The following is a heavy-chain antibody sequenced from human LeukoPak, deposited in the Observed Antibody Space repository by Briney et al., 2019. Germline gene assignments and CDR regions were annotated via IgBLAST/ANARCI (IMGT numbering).Heavy chain of an antibody. CDR1: GFVFRSYP. CDR2: ISYDGNHI. D-gene: IGHD1-1*01. CDR3: ETAIQLRPF. Sequence: GGSLRLSCAASGFVFRSYPMHWVRQAPGKGLEWVTIISYDGNHIFYADSVKGRFTISRDNSKNTLYLQMNGLRPEDTAVYYCETAIQLRPFWGQGTLVTVSS. J-gene: IGHJ4*02. V-gene: IGHV3-30*04.